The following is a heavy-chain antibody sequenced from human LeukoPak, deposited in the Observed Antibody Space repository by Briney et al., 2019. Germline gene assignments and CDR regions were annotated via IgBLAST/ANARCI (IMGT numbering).Heavy chain of an antibody. Sequence: ASVKVSCKASGYTFTSYYFHWVRQAPGQGLEWMGIINPSGGSTTYAQKFQGRVTITADESTSTAYMELSSLRSEDTAVYYCARDRGMTQVSWGQGTLVTVSS. CDR2: INPSGGST. CDR3: ARDRGMTQVS. CDR1: GYTFTSYY. J-gene: IGHJ4*02. D-gene: IGHD2-21*02. V-gene: IGHV1-46*01.